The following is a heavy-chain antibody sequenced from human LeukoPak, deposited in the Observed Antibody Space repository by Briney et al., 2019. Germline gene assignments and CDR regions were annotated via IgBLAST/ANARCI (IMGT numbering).Heavy chain of an antibody. J-gene: IGHJ4*02. Sequence: GLEXXXXINHSGRTNYNPSLKSRGTISVDTSKKQFSLKLSSVTAADTAVYYCARGYDYGDYKALAFDYWGQGTLVTVSS. D-gene: IGHD4-17*01. V-gene: IGHV4-34*13. CDR2: INHSGRT. CDR3: ARGYDYGDYKALAFDY.